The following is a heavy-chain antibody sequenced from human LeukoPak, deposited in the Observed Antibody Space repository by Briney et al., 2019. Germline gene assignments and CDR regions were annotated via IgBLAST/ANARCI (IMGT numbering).Heavy chain of an antibody. J-gene: IGHJ4*02. Sequence: SQTLSLTCAVSGDSVSSSSAVWNWTRQSPSRGLEWLGRTYYRSKWHNEYAESVKSRISITSDTSKNQFSLQLNSVSPEDTAEYFCAGTTDYSSFLAFWGQGTLVTVSS. CDR2: TYYRSKWHN. CDR1: GDSVSSSSAV. CDR3: AGTTDYSSFLAF. D-gene: IGHD4-11*01. V-gene: IGHV6-1*01.